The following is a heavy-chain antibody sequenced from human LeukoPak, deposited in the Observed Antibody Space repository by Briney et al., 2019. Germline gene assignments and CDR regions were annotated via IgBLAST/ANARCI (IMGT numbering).Heavy chain of an antibody. D-gene: IGHD4-17*01. J-gene: IGHJ4*02. CDR1: GFTVSATY. Sequence: PGGSLRLSCAASGFTVSATYMNWVRQAPGKGLEWVSIIYTGGNTYYADSVKGRFTIPRDISKNTLYLQMNSLRAEDTAVYYCARGTVTAPDYWGQGTLVTVSS. CDR2: IYTGGNT. V-gene: IGHV3-53*01. CDR3: ARGTVTAPDY.